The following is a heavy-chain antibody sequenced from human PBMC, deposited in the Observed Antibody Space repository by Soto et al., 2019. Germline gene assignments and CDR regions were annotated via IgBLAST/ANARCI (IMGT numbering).Heavy chain of an antibody. CDR1: GFTFSSYA. CDR3: ARDLGIVLVPAAPSYYYGMDV. CDR2: ISYDGSNK. D-gene: IGHD2-2*03. Sequence: PGGSLRLSCSASGFTFSSYAMHWVRQAPGKGLEWVAVISYDGSNKYYADSVKGRFTISRDNSKNTLYLQMNSLRAEDTAVYYCARDLGIVLVPAAPSYYYGMDVWGQGTTVTVSS. J-gene: IGHJ6*02. V-gene: IGHV3-30-3*01.